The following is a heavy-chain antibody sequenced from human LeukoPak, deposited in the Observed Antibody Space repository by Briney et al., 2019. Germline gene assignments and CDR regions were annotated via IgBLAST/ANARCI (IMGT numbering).Heavy chain of an antibody. J-gene: IGHJ6*03. CDR3: ARESSYYYYYMDV. Sequence: SETLSLTCTVSGGSISSSSYYWGWIRQPPGKGLEWIGSIYYSGSTNYNPSLKSRATISVDTSKNQFSLKLSSVTAADTAVYYCARESSYYYYYMDVWGKGTTVTVSS. D-gene: IGHD2-2*01. CDR1: GGSISSSSYY. V-gene: IGHV4-39*07. CDR2: IYYSGST.